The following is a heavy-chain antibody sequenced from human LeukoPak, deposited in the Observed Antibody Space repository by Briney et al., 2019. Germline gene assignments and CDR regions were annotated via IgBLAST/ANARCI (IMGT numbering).Heavy chain of an antibody. CDR1: GFTFSSYA. D-gene: IGHD5-24*01. CDR2: ISYDGSNK. CDR3: AKDGEEMATMAYLDY. V-gene: IGHV3-30*04. Sequence: PGGSLRLSCAASGFTFSSYAMHWVRQAPGKVLEWVAVISYDGSNKYYADSVKGRFTISRDNSKNTLYLQMNSLRAEDTAVYYCAKDGEEMATMAYLDYWGQGTLVTVSS. J-gene: IGHJ4*02.